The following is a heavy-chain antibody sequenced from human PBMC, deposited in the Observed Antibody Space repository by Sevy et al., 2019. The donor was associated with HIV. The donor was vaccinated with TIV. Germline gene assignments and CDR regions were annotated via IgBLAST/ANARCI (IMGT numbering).Heavy chain of an antibody. CDR1: GGTFSSYA. CDR2: IIPIFGTA. Sequence: ASVKVSCKASGGTFSSYAISWVRQAPGQGLEWMGGIIPIFGTANYAQKFQGRVTITADESTSTAYMELSSLRSEDTAVYYCARDSNCSGGSRQFDPWGQGTLVTVSS. J-gene: IGHJ5*02. V-gene: IGHV1-69*13. CDR3: ARDSNCSGGSRQFDP. D-gene: IGHD2-15*01.